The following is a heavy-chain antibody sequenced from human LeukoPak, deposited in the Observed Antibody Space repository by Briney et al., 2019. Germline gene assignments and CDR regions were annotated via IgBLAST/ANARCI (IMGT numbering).Heavy chain of an antibody. CDR3: ARQAYSSNLGWFDP. D-gene: IGHD6-13*01. CDR2: ISYDGSNK. V-gene: IGHV3-30-3*01. J-gene: IGHJ5*02. Sequence: GGSLRLSCAASGFTFSSYAMHWVRQAPSKGLEWVSVISYDGSNKYYADSVKGRFTISRDNSKNTLYLQMNSLRAEDTAVYYCARQAYSSNLGWFDPWGQGTLVTVSS. CDR1: GFTFSSYA.